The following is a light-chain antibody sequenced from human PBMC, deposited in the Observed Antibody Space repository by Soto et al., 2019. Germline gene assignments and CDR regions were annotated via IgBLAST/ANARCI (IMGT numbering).Light chain of an antibody. CDR3: QQYNDWWT. CDR1: QSVSSY. CDR2: DAS. Sequence: IVLTQSPATLSLSPGERATLSCRASQSVSSYLAWYQQKPGQAPRLLIYDASTRATGIPARFSGSGSGTEFTLTISSLQSEDFAVYYCQQYNDWWTFGQGTKVDIK. J-gene: IGKJ1*01. V-gene: IGKV3-15*01.